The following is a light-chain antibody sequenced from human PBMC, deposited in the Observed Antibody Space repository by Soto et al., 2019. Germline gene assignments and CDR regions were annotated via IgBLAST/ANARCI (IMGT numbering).Light chain of an antibody. CDR3: QQYNNWPPWT. V-gene: IGKV3-15*01. J-gene: IGKJ1*01. CDR2: GAS. CDR1: QCVSSN. Sequence: EIVMTQSPATLSVSPGERATLSCRASQCVSSNLAWYQEKPGQAPRLLIYGASTRATGIPARFSGSGSGTEFTLTISSLQSEAFGVYYCQQYNNWPPWTFGQGTKVEIK.